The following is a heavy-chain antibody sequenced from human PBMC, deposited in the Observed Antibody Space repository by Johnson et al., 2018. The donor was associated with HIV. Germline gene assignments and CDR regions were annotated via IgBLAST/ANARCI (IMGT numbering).Heavy chain of an antibody. D-gene: IGHD6-19*01. CDR2: ISFDGTNK. CDR3: ATSTHASILREAGAYGAFDI. V-gene: IGHV3-30*04. J-gene: IGHJ3*02. Sequence: QVQLVESGGGVVQPGRSLRLSCAASGFTFSSYAMHWVRQAPGKGLEWVAIISFDGTNKYYPDSVQGRFTISRDNSKNTLYLQMDSLRPEDTALYYCATSTHASILREAGAYGAFDIWGRGTMVTVSS. CDR1: GFTFSSYA.